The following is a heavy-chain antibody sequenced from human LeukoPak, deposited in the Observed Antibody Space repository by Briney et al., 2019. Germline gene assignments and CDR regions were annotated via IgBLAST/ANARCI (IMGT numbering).Heavy chain of an antibody. V-gene: IGHV4-4*07. CDR1: GGSISGYY. CDR2: IYANGGT. J-gene: IGHJ1*01. D-gene: IGHD5-18*01. Sequence: PSETLSLTCTVSGGSISGYYWNWIRQSAGKGLEWIGLIYANGGTNYNPSLRSRVSMSVDTSKNQFSLKLTSVTAADTAIYYCARDFTRNSYAVAEFFHPWGQGTLVSVSS. CDR3: ARDFTRNSYAVAEFFHP.